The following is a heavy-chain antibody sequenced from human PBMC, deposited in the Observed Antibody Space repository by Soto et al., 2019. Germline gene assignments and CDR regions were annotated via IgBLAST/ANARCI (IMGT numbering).Heavy chain of an antibody. CDR2: IYSSGNT. D-gene: IGHD5-12*01. CDR3: ARGRGRFDP. J-gene: IGHJ5*02. V-gene: IGHV4-59*01. Sequence: QVQLQESGPGLVKPSETLSLTCTVSGGSISSYYWSWIRQPPGKGLEWIGYIYSSGNTNYNPSLKSRVTISVDTSKNQFSLKLSSVTAADTAVYYWARGRGRFDPWGQGTLVTVSS. CDR1: GGSISSYY.